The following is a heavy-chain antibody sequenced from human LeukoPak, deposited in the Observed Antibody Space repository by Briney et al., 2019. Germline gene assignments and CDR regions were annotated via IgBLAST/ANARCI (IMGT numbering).Heavy chain of an antibody. CDR3: ARGLAVATAYYFDY. J-gene: IGHJ4*02. V-gene: IGHV1-18*01. CDR1: GYTFTSYG. Sequence: ASVKVSCKASGYTFTSYGINWVRRAPGQGLEWMGWISVYNSNTNYAQKLQGRVTMTTDTSTSTAYMELRSLRSDDTAVYYCARGLAVATAYYFDYWGQGTLVTVSS. CDR2: ISVYNSNT. D-gene: IGHD5-12*01.